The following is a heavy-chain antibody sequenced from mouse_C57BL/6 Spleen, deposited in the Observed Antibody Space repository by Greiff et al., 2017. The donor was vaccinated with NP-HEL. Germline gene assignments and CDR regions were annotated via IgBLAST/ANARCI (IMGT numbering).Heavy chain of an antibody. CDR2: IYPSDSET. Sequence: QVQLQQPGAELVRPGSSVKLSCKASGYTFTSYWMDWVKQRPGQGLEWIGNIYPSDSETHYNQKFKDKATLTVDKSSSTAYMQLSSLTSEDSAVYYGARSLYGNSYFDYWGQGTTLTVSS. V-gene: IGHV1-61*01. CDR3: ARSLYGNSYFDY. D-gene: IGHD1-1*01. J-gene: IGHJ2*01. CDR1: GYTFTSYW.